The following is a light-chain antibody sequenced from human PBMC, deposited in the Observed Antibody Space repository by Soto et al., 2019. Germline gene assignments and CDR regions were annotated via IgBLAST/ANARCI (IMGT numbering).Light chain of an antibody. V-gene: IGLV2-14*01. CDR2: EVS. CDR1: SSDVCGYCS. J-gene: IGLJ1*01. Sequence: QSPLTQPASMSGPPVQSITISCTGTSSDVCGYCSFSWYQQHPGKAPKLMIYEVSNRPSGVSNRFSGSKSVNTASLTISGIQAEDEDDYYCSSYTSCXTYVCGPGT. CDR3: SSYTSCXTYV.